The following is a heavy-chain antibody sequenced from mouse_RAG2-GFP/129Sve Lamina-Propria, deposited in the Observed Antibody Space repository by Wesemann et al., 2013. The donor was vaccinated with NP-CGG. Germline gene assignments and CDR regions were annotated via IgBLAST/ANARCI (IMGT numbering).Heavy chain of an antibody. CDR2: IDPSDSYT. V-gene: IGHV1-69*01. Sequence: QVQLQQPGAELVMPGASVKLSCKASGYTFTSYWMHWVKQRPGQGLEWIGEIDPSDSYTNYNQKFKGKATLTVDKSSSTAYMQLSSLTSEDSAVYYCARRCYSNYFDYWGQGTTLTVSS. J-gene: IGHJ2*01. CDR3: ARRCYSNYFDY. D-gene: IGHD2-5*01. CDR1: GYTFTSYW.